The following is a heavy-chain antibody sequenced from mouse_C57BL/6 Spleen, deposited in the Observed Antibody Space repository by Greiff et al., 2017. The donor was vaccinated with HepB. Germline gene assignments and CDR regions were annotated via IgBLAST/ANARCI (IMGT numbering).Heavy chain of an antibody. D-gene: IGHD1-1*01. J-gene: IGHJ2*01. CDR3: ARWVITTVVATSYYFDY. CDR2: INYDGSST. CDR1: GFTFSDYY. Sequence: EVQLVESEGGLVQPGSSMKLSCTASGFTFSDYYMAWVRQVPEKGLEWVANINYDGSSTYYLDSLKSRFIISRDNAKNILYLQMSSLKSEDTATYYCARWVITTVVATSYYFDYWGQGTTLTVSS. V-gene: IGHV5-16*01.